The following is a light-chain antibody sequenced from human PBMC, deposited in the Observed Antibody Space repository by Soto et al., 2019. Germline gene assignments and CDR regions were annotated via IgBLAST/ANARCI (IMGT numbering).Light chain of an antibody. CDR1: SSDVGGYNY. Sequence: QSALTQPASVSGSPGQSITLSCTGTSSDVGGYNYVSWFQQHPGKAPKLMIYEVTNRPSGVSNRFSGSKSGNTASLTISGLQAEDEVDYYCSSYTTSYTVVFGSGTKLTVL. CDR3: SSYTTSYTVV. CDR2: EVT. V-gene: IGLV2-14*01. J-gene: IGLJ1*01.